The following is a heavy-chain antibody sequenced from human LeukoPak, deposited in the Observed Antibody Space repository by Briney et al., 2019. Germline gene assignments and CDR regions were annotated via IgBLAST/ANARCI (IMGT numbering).Heavy chain of an antibody. CDR2: INHSGST. D-gene: IGHD3-3*01. CDR1: GGSFSVYY. J-gene: IGHJ4*02. Sequence: SETLSLTCAVYGGSFSVYYWMCIRAPRGRGRVGSGEINHSGSTNYHPSLKSRVTISVDTSKNQFSLKLSSVTAADTAVYYCAMIKTYYDFWSGPFGDWGQGTLVTVSS. CDR3: AMIKTYYDFWSGPFGD. V-gene: IGHV4-34*01.